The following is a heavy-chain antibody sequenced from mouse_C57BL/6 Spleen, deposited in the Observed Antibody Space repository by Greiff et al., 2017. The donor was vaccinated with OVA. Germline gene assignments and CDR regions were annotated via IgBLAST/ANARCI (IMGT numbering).Heavy chain of an antibody. CDR2: ISDGGSYT. D-gene: IGHD3-2*02. Sequence: EVKLVESGGGLVKPGGSLKLSCAASGFTFSSYAMSWVRQTPEKRLEWVATISDGGSYTYYTDNVKGRFTISRDNAKNNLYLQMSHLKSEDTAMYYCARDPSDSSGYDYWGQGTTLTVSS. CDR3: ARDPSDSSGYDY. CDR1: GFTFSSYA. J-gene: IGHJ2*01. V-gene: IGHV5-4*03.